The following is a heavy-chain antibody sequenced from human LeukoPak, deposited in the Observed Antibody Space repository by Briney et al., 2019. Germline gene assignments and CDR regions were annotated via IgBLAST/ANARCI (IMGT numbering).Heavy chain of an antibody. D-gene: IGHD3-22*01. CDR3: AKRPGYYYDSSGYYQPTDY. CDR1: GFTFSSYA. V-gene: IGHV3-23*01. CDR2: ISGSGGST. Sequence: GGSLRLSCAASGFTFSSYAMSWVRQAPGKGLEWVSAISGSGGSTYYADSVKGRFTISGDNSKNTLYLQMNSLRAEDTAVYYCAKRPGYYYDSSGYYQPTDYWGQGTLVTVSS. J-gene: IGHJ4*02.